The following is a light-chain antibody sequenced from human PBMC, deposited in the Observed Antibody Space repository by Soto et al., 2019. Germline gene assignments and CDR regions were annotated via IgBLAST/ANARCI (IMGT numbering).Light chain of an antibody. CDR1: TSDFASHNS. CDR2: EVN. Sequence: QSALTRPPSVSGSPGQSVTISCTGSTSDFASHNSVSWYQQAPGTAPKLLIFEVNIRPSGVPDRFSESKSGNTAFLTISGLQPEDEADYYCSSYIAAITSHVFGTGTKVTVL. V-gene: IGLV2-18*02. CDR3: SSYIAAITSHV. J-gene: IGLJ1*01.